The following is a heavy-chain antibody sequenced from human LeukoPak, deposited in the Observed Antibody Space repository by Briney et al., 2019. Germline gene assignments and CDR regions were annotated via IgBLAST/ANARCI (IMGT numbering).Heavy chain of an antibody. J-gene: IGHJ3*02. V-gene: IGHV3-11*01. D-gene: IGHD4-17*01. Sequence: GGSLRLSCAATGFTFSDYYMSWIRQAPGKGLEWVSYISSSGSTIYYADSVKGRFTISRDNAKNSLYLQMNSLRAEDTAVYYCASDGTVSNAFDIWGQGTMVTVSS. CDR2: ISSSGSTI. CDR1: GFTFSDYY. CDR3: ASDGTVSNAFDI.